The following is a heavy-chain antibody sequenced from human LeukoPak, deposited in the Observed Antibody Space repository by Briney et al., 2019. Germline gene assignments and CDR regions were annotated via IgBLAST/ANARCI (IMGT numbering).Heavy chain of an antibody. Sequence: GGSLRLSCAASGFTFSNYAMNWVRQAPGKGLEWVSKIGGSGDSIYYADSVKGRFTISRDNSKNTLYLQMNSLRAEDTAVYYCAKSGWLPTGDDYFDYWGQGTLVTVSS. J-gene: IGHJ4*02. CDR2: IGGSGDSI. CDR1: GFTFSNYA. D-gene: IGHD6-19*01. V-gene: IGHV3-23*01. CDR3: AKSGWLPTGDDYFDY.